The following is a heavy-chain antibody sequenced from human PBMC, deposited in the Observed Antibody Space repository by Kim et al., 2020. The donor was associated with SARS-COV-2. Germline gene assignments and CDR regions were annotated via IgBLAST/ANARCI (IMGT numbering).Heavy chain of an antibody. D-gene: IGHD6-19*01. V-gene: IGHV4-34*01. J-gene: IGHJ5*02. CDR2: IDYKGGT. CDR3: ARGGPRNVRGWLHH. Sequence: SETLSLTCALYGGTFTGYYWNWVRQSPGEGLQWIGDIDYKGGTNYSPSLKSRVAISVDASKKQFSLKLNSMPAADTAVYFCARGGPRNVRGWLHHWGRGTPVTVSS. CDR1: GGTFTGYY.